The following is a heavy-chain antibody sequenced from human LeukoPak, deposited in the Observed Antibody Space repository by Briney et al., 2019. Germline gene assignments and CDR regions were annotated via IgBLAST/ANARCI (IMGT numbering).Heavy chain of an antibody. CDR1: GGTFSSSA. CDR2: IIPIFGTA. V-gene: IGHV1-69*05. Sequence: ASVKVSCKASGGTFSSSAISWVGQAPGQGLEWMGGIIPIFGTANYAQKFQGRVTITTDESTSTAYMELSSLRSEDTAVYYCATLGHDYTSAAYDYWGQGTLVTVSS. D-gene: IGHD4-11*01. J-gene: IGHJ4*02. CDR3: ATLGHDYTSAAYDY.